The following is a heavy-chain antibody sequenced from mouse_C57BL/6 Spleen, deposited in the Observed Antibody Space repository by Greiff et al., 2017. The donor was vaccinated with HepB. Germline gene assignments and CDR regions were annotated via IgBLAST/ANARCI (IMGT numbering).Heavy chain of an antibody. Sequence: EVQGVESGGGLVKPGGSLKLSCAASGFTFSDYGMHWVRQAPEKGLEWVAYISSGSSTIYYADTVKGRFTISRDNAKNTLFLQMTSLRSEDTAMYYCARDYGYVGDVYYAMDYWGQGTSVTVSS. CDR1: GFTFSDYG. J-gene: IGHJ4*01. D-gene: IGHD2-2*01. V-gene: IGHV5-17*01. CDR2: ISSGSSTI. CDR3: ARDYGYVGDVYYAMDY.